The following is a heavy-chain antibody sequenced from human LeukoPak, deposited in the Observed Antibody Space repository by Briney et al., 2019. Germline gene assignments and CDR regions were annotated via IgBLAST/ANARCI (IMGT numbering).Heavy chain of an antibody. CDR2: INPNSGGT. J-gene: IGHJ5*02. CDR1: GYSFTDYY. CDR3: ARADRLDGGPYLIGP. D-gene: IGHD2-21*01. Sequence: ASVKVSCKTSGYSFTDYYMHWVRQAPGQGLEWMGWINPNSGGTSSAQKFQGRVTMTRDTSITTVYMEVSWLTSDDTAIFYCARADRLDGGPYLIGPWGQGTLVTVSS. V-gene: IGHV1-2*02.